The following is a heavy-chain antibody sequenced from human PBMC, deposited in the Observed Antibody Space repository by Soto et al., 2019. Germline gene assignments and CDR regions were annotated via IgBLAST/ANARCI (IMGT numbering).Heavy chain of an antibody. CDR3: ARGPRIAVAGTIDY. Sequence: PSETLCLTYPVSGGSISSYYVRCLRQPAGKGLAWIGRIYTSGTTNYNPSLKSRVPMPVDTSKNQFSLKLSSVTAADTAVYYCARGPRIAVAGTIDYWGQGTLVTVSS. V-gene: IGHV4-4*07. CDR2: IYTSGTT. J-gene: IGHJ4*02. D-gene: IGHD6-19*01. CDR1: GGSISSYY.